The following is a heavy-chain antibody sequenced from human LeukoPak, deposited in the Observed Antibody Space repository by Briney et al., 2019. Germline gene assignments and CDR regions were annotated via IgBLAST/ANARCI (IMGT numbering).Heavy chain of an antibody. CDR3: ARGGVVPAAINDHFDY. J-gene: IGHJ4*02. CDR1: GFTFSSYG. Sequence: GGSLRLSCAASGFTFSSYGMHWVRQAPGKGLEWVAVIWYDGSNKYYAHSVKGQFTISRDNSKNTLYLQMNSLRAEDTAVYYCARGGVVPAAINDHFDYWGQGTLVTVSS. CDR2: IWYDGSNK. V-gene: IGHV3-33*01. D-gene: IGHD2-2*01.